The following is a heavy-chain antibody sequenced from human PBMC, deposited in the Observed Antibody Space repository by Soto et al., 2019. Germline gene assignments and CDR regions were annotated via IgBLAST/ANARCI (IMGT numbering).Heavy chain of an antibody. Sequence: EVQLVESGGGLVQPGGSLRLSCAASGFTVSNNYMSWVRQAPGKGLEWVSVTYSGGSTSYADSVKGRFTISRDNSKNTLYLQMNSLRAEDTAVYSCARGRLNGSFDYWGQGTLVTVSS. CDR2: TYSGGST. J-gene: IGHJ4*02. CDR3: ARGRLNGSFDY. D-gene: IGHD6-25*01. V-gene: IGHV3-66*01. CDR1: GFTVSNNY.